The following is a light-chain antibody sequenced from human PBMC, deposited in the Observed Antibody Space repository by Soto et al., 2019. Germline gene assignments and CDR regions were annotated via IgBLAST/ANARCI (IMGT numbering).Light chain of an antibody. CDR1: SSDVGGYNY. J-gene: IGLJ1*01. V-gene: IGLV2-11*01. Sequence: QSVLTQPRSVSGSPGQSVTISCTGTSSDVGGYNYVSWYQQHPGKAPKLMIYDVSKRPSGVPDRFSGSKSGNTASLTISGLQAEDEADYYCCSYAGSHPYVFGTGTKLTV. CDR3: CSYAGSHPYV. CDR2: DVS.